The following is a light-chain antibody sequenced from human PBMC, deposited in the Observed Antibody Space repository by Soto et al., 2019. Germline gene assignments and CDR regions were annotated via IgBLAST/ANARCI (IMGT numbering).Light chain of an antibody. V-gene: IGLV2-14*01. CDR3: SSYSISSTL. CDR2: EVN. CDR1: SSDVGGYDY. J-gene: IGLJ1*01. Sequence: QSVLTQPASVSGSPGQSITISCTGTSSDVGGYDYVSWYQLHPGKAPKLMVFEVNNRPSGVSYRFSGSKSGNTASLTISGLQAEDEADYFCSSYSISSTLFGNGTKVTVL.